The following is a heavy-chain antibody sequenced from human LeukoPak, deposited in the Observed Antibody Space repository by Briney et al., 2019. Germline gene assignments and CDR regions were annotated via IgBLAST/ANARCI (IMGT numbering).Heavy chain of an antibody. J-gene: IGHJ4*02. CDR1: GGSISSHY. CDR3: ARGGSGWLFDY. V-gene: IGHV4-59*11. D-gene: IGHD6-19*01. Sequence: PSETLSLTCAVSGGSISSHYWSWIRQPPGKGLEWIGFIYYSGTTKYNPSLKSRVTISADTSKNQFSLKVSSVTAADTAVYYCARGGSGWLFDYWGQGTLVTVSS. CDR2: IYYSGTT.